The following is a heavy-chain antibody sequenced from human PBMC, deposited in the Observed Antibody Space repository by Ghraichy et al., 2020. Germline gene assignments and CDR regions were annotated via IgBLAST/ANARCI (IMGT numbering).Heavy chain of an antibody. J-gene: IGHJ4*02. Sequence: GGSLRLSCAASGFTFSSYSMNWVRQAPGKGLEWVSSISSSSSYIYYADSVKGRFTISRDNAKNSLYLQMNSLRAEDTAVYYCARDPRFFHSSGYYYFDYWGQGTLVTVSS. D-gene: IGHD3-22*01. CDR2: ISSSSSYI. CDR1: GFTFSSYS. V-gene: IGHV3-21*01. CDR3: ARDPRFFHSSGYYYFDY.